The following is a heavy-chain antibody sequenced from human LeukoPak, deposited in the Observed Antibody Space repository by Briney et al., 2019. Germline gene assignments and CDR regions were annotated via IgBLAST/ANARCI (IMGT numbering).Heavy chain of an antibody. V-gene: IGHV3-23*01. CDR1: GFTFSSYA. D-gene: IGHD3-22*01. Sequence: PGGSLRLSCAASGFTFSSYAMSWVRQAPGKGLEWVSVISDIGSSTYYADSVKGRFTISRDNSKNTLYLQMNSLRADDTAVYYCAKAITRIVITPGYWGQGTLVTVSS. CDR2: ISDIGSST. CDR3: AKAITRIVITPGY. J-gene: IGHJ4*02.